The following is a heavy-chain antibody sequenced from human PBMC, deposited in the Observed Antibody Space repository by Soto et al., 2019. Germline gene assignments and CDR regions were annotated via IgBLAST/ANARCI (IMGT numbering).Heavy chain of an antibody. CDR1: GASMTSSSYY. V-gene: IGHV4-39*01. CDR3: AMTTVTYPVYFDF. Sequence: QLRLQESGPRLVKPSETLSLTCTVSGASMTSSSYYWGCVRQPPGLGLQWIGTIYFNGSTYYSTSLKSRVTMSVDTSKNHFSLSLRSVTAADTAMYYCAMTTVTYPVYFDFWCQGALVTVSS. D-gene: IGHD4-17*01. J-gene: IGHJ4*02. CDR2: IYFNGST.